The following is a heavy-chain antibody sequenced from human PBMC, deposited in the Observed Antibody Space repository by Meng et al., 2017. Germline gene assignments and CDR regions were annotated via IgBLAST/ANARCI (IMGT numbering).Heavy chain of an antibody. CDR2: INHSGST. V-gene: IGHV4-34*01. CDR1: GGSFSGYY. CDR3: ARGHGSGSYYYCYYGMDV. D-gene: IGHD3-10*01. Sequence: SETLSLTCAVYGGSFSGYYWSWIRQPPGKGLEWIGEINHSGSTNYNPSLKSRVTISVDTSKNQFSLKLSSVTAADTAVYYCARGHGSGSYYYCYYGMDVWGQGTTVTVSS. J-gene: IGHJ6*02.